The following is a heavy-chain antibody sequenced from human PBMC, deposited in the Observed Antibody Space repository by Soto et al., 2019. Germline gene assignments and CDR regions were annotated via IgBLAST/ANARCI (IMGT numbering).Heavy chain of an antibody. CDR2: VKDGGHT. Sequence: QVQLQHWRAGLLKPSETLSLNCAVTGGSLSGYYWSWIRQPPGKGLEWIGEVKDGGHTNYSPSLRGRVTISSDTSNNQFSLRLNSVTAADTGVYYCARGQEGVVATHWDQGSLVTVSS. J-gene: IGHJ4*02. CDR1: GGSLSGYY. CDR3: ARGQEGVVATH. D-gene: IGHD5-12*01. V-gene: IGHV4-34*01.